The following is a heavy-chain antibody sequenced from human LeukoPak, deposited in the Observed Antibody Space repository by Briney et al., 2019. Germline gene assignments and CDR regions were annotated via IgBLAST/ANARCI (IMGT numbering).Heavy chain of an antibody. V-gene: IGHV1-24*01. CDR1: GYTLTELS. CDR3: ARRKTASLYYYGSGSEKGMDV. J-gene: IGHJ6*02. Sequence: ASVKVSCKVSGYTLTELSMHWVRQAPGKGLEWMGGFDPEDGETIYAQKFQGRVTMTEDTSTDTAYMELSSLRSEDTAVYYCARRKTASLYYYGSGSEKGMDVWGQGTTVTVSS. D-gene: IGHD3-10*01. CDR2: FDPEDGET.